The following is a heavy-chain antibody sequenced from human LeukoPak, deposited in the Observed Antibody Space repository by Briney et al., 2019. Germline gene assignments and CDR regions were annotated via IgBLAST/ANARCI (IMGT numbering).Heavy chain of an antibody. J-gene: IGHJ4*02. CDR3: ARASAVAGTRHY. V-gene: IGHV3-21*01. D-gene: IGHD6-19*01. Sequence: GGSLRLSCAASGFTFSSYSMNWVRQAPGKGLEWVSSISSSSSYRYYADSVRGRFTISRDNAKNSLYLQMNSLRAEDTAVYYCARASAVAGTRHYWGQGTLVTVSS. CDR2: ISSSSSYR. CDR1: GFTFSSYS.